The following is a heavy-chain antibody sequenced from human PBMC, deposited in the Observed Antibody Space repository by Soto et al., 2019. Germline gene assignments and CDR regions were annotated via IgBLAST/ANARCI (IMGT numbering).Heavy chain of an antibody. CDR2: IWYDGSNK. D-gene: IGHD6-19*01. J-gene: IGHJ4*02. Sequence: QVQLGECGGGVVQPGGSLRLSCAASGFTFSSYGMHWVRQAPGKGLEWVAVIWYDGSNKYYADSVKGRFTISRDNSKNTLYLQMNSLRAEDTAVYYCASSVTSFYSSGWLFDYWGQGTLVTVSS. V-gene: IGHV3-33*01. CDR1: GFTFSSYG. CDR3: ASSVTSFYSSGWLFDY.